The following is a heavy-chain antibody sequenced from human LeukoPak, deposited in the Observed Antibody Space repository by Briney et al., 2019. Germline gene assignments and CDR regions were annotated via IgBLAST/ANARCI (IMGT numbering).Heavy chain of an antibody. Sequence: GGSLRLFCAASAFTFSIYAIHWVRQAPGKWLEWVAFIAYDGSNKYYADSVKGRYTISRDNSKNTLYLKMNSLRAEDTAVYYCAKTDGWIQLWYPLDYWGQGTLVTVSS. CDR2: IAYDGSNK. CDR3: AKTDGWIQLWYPLDY. V-gene: IGHV3-30*04. J-gene: IGHJ4*02. CDR1: AFTFSIYA. D-gene: IGHD5-18*01.